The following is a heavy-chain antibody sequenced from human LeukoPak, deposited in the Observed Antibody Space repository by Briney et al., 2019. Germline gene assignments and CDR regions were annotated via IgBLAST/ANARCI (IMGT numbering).Heavy chain of an antibody. Sequence: GSLGPSCAASGITFSQAAMTWGRPPPGKGLDLVSSISSSGNTYYADSVKGRFTISRDNSKNMLYLQMNSLRAEDTAVYYCVKGRISEDGLDFWGQGTLVTVSS. J-gene: IGHJ4*02. CDR1: GITFSQAA. CDR3: VKGRISEDGLDF. V-gene: IGHV3-23*01. CDR2: ISSSGNT. D-gene: IGHD6-13*01.